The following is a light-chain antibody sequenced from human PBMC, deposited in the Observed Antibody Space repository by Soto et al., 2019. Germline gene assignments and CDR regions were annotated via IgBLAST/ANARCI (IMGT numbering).Light chain of an antibody. J-gene: IGLJ1*01. Sequence: QAVVTQPASVSGSPGQSIAISCTGTSSDVGGYNYVSWYQQHPGKAPKLMLYEFSNRPSGVSSRFSGSKSGSTASLTISGLQAEDEGDYYCCSSTTTSTLVFGTGTKLTVL. CDR2: EFS. V-gene: IGLV2-14*01. CDR3: CSSTTTSTLV. CDR1: SSDVGGYNY.